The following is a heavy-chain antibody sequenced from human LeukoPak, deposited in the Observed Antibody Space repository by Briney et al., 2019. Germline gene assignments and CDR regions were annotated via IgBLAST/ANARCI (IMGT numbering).Heavy chain of an antibody. D-gene: IGHD3-3*01. CDR2: IIPIFGTA. V-gene: IGHV1-69*13. CDR1: GGTFSSYA. CDR3: ARSPQEVWSGFPFDP. J-gene: IGHJ5*02. Sequence: SLKVSCKASGGTFSSYAISWVRQAPGQGLEWMGGIIPIFGTANYAQKFQGRVTITADESTSTAYMELSSLRSEDTAVYYCARSPQEVWSGFPFDPWGQGTLVTVSS.